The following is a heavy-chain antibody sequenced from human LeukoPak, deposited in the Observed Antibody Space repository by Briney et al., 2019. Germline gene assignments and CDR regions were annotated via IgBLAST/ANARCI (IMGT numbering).Heavy chain of an antibody. D-gene: IGHD3-16*01. CDR1: GFTFGDYA. Sequence: GGSLRLSCTTSGFTFGDYAMSWVRQAPGKGLEWVGVIRSKAYGGTTEYAASVKGRFTISRDDSRRIVYLQMNSLKTEDTAVYYCTREGRGSDAFDYWGQGTLVTVSS. CDR2: IRSKAYGGTT. J-gene: IGHJ4*02. CDR3: TREGRGSDAFDY. V-gene: IGHV3-49*04.